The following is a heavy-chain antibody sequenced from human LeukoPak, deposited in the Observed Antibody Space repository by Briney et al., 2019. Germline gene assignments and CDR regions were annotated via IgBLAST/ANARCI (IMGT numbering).Heavy chain of an antibody. CDR2: INNDASRT. V-gene: IGHV3-74*01. D-gene: IGHD1-26*01. Sequence: PGGSLRLSCAASGFTFSNTWMNWVRQAPGKGLVWVSHINNDASRTTYADSVRGRFTISRDNAKNTVSLQMNSLRAEDTAVYYCASDGAYAMAVWGQGTTVTVSS. CDR3: ASDGAYAMAV. CDR1: GFTFSNTW. J-gene: IGHJ6*02.